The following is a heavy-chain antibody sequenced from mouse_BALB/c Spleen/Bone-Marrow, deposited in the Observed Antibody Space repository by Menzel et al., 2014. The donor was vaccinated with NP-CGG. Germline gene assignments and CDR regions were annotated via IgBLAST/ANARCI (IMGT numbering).Heavy chain of an antibody. Sequence: EVQLQQSGAELVKPGASVMLSCTASGFNIKDTYMHWVKQRPEQGLEWIGRIDPANGNTKFDPKFQGKATITADTSSNTAFLQLSSLASEETAVYCCARWGKLGRGYFDVWGAGTTVTVSS. CDR1: GFNIKDTY. J-gene: IGHJ1*01. V-gene: IGHV14-3*02. CDR2: IDPANGNT. CDR3: ARWGKLGRGYFDV. D-gene: IGHD4-1*01.